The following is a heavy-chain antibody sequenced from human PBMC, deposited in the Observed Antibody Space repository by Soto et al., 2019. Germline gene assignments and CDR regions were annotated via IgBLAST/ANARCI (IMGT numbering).Heavy chain of an antibody. CDR3: VKLRLELLYLDS. J-gene: IGHJ4*02. V-gene: IGHV3-23*01. CDR2: ISASGDNT. D-gene: IGHD1-7*01. CDR1: GFTFNRYG. Sequence: GGSLRLSCAASGFTFNRYGMSWVRQAPGKGLEWVSAISASGDNTYYADSVKGRFTISRDSSNNTLYLQMNSLRADDTALYYCVKLRLELLYLDSWGRGALVTVSS.